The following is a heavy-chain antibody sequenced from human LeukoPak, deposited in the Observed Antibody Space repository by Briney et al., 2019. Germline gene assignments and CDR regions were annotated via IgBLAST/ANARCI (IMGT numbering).Heavy chain of an antibody. D-gene: IGHD3-10*01. CDR2: ISSSSSTI. CDR1: GFTFSSYS. Sequence: GGSLRFSCAASGFTFSSYSMNWVRQAPGNGLEWVSYISSSSSTIYYADSVKGRFTISRDNAKNSLYLQMNSLRAEDTAVYYCTTGPTMVRGVIVYWGQGTLVTVSS. CDR3: TTGPTMVRGVIVY. V-gene: IGHV3-48*01. J-gene: IGHJ4*02.